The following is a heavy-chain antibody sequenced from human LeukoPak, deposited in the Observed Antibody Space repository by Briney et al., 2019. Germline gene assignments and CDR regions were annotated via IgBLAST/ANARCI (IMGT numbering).Heavy chain of an antibody. CDR2: ISAYNGNT. V-gene: IGHV1-18*01. CDR1: GYTFTSYG. CDR3: ARDSGPTFEGYYGMDV. J-gene: IGHJ6*02. D-gene: IGHD2/OR15-2a*01. Sequence: GASVKVSCKASGYTFTSYGISWVRQAPGQGLEWMGWISAYNGNTNYAQKLQGRVTMTTDTSTSTAYMELSSLRSEDTAVYYCARDSGPTFEGYYGMDVWGQGTTVTVSS.